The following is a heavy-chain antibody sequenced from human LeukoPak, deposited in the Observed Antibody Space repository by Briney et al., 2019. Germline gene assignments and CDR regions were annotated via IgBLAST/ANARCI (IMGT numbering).Heavy chain of an antibody. V-gene: IGHV4-59*08. J-gene: IGHJ6*02. CDR2: IYYSGST. CDR1: GGSISSYY. D-gene: IGHD4-17*01. Sequence: SETLSLTCTVSGGSISSYYWSWIRQPPGKGLEWIGYIYYSGSTNYNPSLKSRVTISVDTSKNQFSLKLSPVTAADTAVYYCAKYGDYGYYYGMDVWGQGTTVTVSS. CDR3: AKYGDYGYYYGMDV.